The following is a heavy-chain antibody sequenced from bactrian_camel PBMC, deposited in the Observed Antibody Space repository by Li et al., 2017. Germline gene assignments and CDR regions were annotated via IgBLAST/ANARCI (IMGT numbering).Heavy chain of an antibody. D-gene: IGHD2*01. Sequence: HVQLVESGGDSVQSGGSLRLSCRASGYINSSTCMGWFRQAPGKERGEVAAISGGGHTYYASVVKGRFTISQDSAKNTVYLQMNSLKPEDTAMYYCAADRDSYYSGAAYYAGAGGFDYWGQGTQVTVS. J-gene: IGHJ4*01. V-gene: IGHV3S53*01. CDR2: ISGGGHT. CDR3: AADRDSYYSGAAYYAGAGGFDY. CDR1: GYINSSTC.